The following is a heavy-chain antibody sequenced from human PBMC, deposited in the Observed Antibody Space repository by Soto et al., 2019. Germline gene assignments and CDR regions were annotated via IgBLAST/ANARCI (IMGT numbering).Heavy chain of an antibody. D-gene: IGHD3-9*01. Sequence: GGSLRLSCTASGFTFGDYAMSWFRQAPGKGLEWVGFIRSKAYGGTTEYAASVKGRFTISRDDSKSIAYLQMNSLKTEDTAVYYCTRVRERDILTGYLDVEKFDYWGQGTLVTVSS. CDR2: IRSKAYGGTT. V-gene: IGHV3-49*03. CDR3: TRVRERDILTGYLDVEKFDY. J-gene: IGHJ4*02. CDR1: GFTFGDYA.